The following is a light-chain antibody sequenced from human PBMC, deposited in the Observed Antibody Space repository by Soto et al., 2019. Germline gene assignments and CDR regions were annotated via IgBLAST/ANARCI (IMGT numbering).Light chain of an antibody. CDR1: QNIRSR. Sequence: LSASVGDRFTITCRASQNIRSRLAWFQQKPGKAPKLLIYDASSLESGVPSRFSGSGSGTEFTLTISSLQPDDFATYYCQHYNSYSEAFGQGTKVDIK. CDR2: DAS. V-gene: IGKV1-5*01. CDR3: QHYNSYSEA. J-gene: IGKJ1*01.